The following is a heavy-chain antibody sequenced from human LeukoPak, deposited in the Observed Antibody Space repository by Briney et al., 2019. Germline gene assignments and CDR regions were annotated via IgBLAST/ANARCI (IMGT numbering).Heavy chain of an antibody. CDR3: ARGGTAYYDILTGYYPNSFYYGMDV. CDR1: GGSFSGYY. Sequence: SETLSLTCAVYGGSFSGYYWSWIRQPPGKGLECIGKINHSGSTNYNPSLKSRVTISVDTSKNQFSLKLSSVTAADTAVYYCARGGTAYYDILTGYYPNSFYYGMDVWGQGTTVTVSS. D-gene: IGHD3-9*01. CDR2: INHSGST. V-gene: IGHV4-34*01. J-gene: IGHJ6*02.